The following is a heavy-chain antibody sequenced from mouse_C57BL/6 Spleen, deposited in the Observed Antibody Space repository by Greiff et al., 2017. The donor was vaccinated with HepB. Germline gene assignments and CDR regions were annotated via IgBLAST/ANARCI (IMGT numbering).Heavy chain of an antibody. V-gene: IGHV5-4*01. Sequence: VQLVESGGGLVKPGGSLKLSCAASGFTFSSYAMSWVRQTPEKRLEWVATISDGGSYTYYPDNVKGRFTISRDNAKNNLYLQMSHLKSEDTAMYYCARDGIGNYYFDYWGQGTTLTVSS. CDR1: GFTFSSYA. D-gene: IGHD2-1*01. CDR2: ISDGGSYT. CDR3: ARDGIGNYYFDY. J-gene: IGHJ2*01.